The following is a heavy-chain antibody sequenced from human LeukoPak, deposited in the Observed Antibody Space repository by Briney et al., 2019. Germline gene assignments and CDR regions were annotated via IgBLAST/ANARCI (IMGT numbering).Heavy chain of an antibody. CDR3: AKDWMAGSYYFDY. V-gene: IGHV3-30*18. D-gene: IGHD6-19*01. J-gene: IGHJ4*02. CDR2: ISYDGSNK. Sequence: GGSLRLSCAASGFTFSSYAMSWDRQAPGKGLEWVAVISYDGSNKYYADSVKGRFTISRDNSKNTLYLQMNSLRAEDTAVYYCAKDWMAGSYYFDYWGQGTLVTVSS. CDR1: GFTFSSYA.